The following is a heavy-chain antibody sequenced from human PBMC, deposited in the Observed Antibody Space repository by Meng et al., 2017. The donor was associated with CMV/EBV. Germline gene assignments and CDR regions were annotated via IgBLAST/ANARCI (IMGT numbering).Heavy chain of an antibody. CDR3: ARGAGPNDYGRS. V-gene: IGHV3-23*01. J-gene: IGHJ5*02. D-gene: IGHD4-17*01. CDR1: GFTFSSYA. Sequence: ESLKISCAASGFTFSSYAMNWVRQAPGKGLEWVPAVTDSGSSTYYADSVKGRFTISRDNSKNTLYLQMNSLRAEDSAVYYCARGAGPNDYGRSWAQGMLVTVSS. CDR2: VTDSGSST.